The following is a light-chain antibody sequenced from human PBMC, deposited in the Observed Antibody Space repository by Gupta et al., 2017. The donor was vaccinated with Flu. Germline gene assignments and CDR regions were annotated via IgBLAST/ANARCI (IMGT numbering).Light chain of an antibody. CDR3: QQENSSSWT. Sequence: PSTLSASVGDRVTITCRASQSISSWLAWYQQKPGKAPKLLIYKASRVESGVPSRFSGSGSGTEFTLTISSLQPDDFATYYCQQENSSSWTFGQGTKVEIK. J-gene: IGKJ1*01. CDR2: KAS. CDR1: QSISSW. V-gene: IGKV1-5*03.